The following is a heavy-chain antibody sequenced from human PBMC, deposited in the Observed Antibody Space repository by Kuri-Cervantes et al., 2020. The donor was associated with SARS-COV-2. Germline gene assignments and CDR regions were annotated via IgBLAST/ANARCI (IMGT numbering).Heavy chain of an antibody. V-gene: IGHV3-48*04. CDR3: ASRPPPGELGELRVSGMWSDAFDI. Sequence: GGSLRLSCAVSGFTFSNYGMNWVRQAPGKGLEWVAHINSISSNIGYADSVKGRFTISRDNAKNSLYLQMNSLRAEDTAVYYCASRPPPGELGELRVSGMWSDAFDIWGQGTMVTVSS. CDR1: GFTFSNYG. J-gene: IGHJ3*02. D-gene: IGHD1-26*01. CDR2: INSISSNI.